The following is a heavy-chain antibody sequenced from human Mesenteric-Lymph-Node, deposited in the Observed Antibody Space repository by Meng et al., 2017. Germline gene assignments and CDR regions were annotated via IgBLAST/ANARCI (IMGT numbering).Heavy chain of an antibody. CDR3: ASFDHIPRRNYFDY. CDR2: IHHSGSA. V-gene: IGHV4-30-4*02. J-gene: IGHJ4*02. D-gene: IGHD2-21*01. CDR1: GGSMSSGNYY. Sequence: QAQLQQWGAGLLTPSDALAPTCTVSGGSMSSGNYYWSWIRQPPGKGLEWIGYIHHSGSAYYNPSLKSRVSISVDTSKNQFSLNLNSMTAADTAVYYCASFDHIPRRNYFDYWGQGTLVTVSS.